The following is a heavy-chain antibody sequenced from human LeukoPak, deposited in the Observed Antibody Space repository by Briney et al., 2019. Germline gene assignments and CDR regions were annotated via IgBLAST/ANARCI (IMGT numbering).Heavy chain of an antibody. CDR2: INPSGGST. J-gene: IGHJ4*02. Sequence: ASVKVSCKASGYTFTSYYMHWVRQAPGQGLEWMGIINPSGGSTSYAQKFQGRVTMTRDMSTSTVYMELSSLRSEDTAVYYCARDLLVGLAIRANLDYWGQGTLVTVSS. D-gene: IGHD2-2*01. CDR3: ARDLLVGLAIRANLDY. CDR1: GYTFTSYY. V-gene: IGHV1-46*01.